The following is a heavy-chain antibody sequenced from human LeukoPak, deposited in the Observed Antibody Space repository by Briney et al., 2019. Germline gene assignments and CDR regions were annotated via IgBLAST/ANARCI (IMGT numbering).Heavy chain of an antibody. CDR2: ILYDGSNK. CDR1: GFTFSSYG. D-gene: IGHD6-13*01. V-gene: IGHV3-33*01. J-gene: IGHJ5*02. CDR3: GRRLAGYAWYSGSWGGGWFDP. Sequence: GALRLSCVASGFTFSSYGMDWVRQAPGKGLEWVGVILYDGSNKYYADSVKGRFTISRDNSNNTLYLRMNSLRAEDTAVYYCGRRLAGYAWYSGSWGGGWFDPCGQGDLVTVS.